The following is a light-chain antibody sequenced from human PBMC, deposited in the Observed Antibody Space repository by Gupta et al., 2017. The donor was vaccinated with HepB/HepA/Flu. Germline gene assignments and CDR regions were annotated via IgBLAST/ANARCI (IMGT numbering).Light chain of an antibody. CDR3: QQYNNWPLA. CDR2: GAS. J-gene: IGKJ4*01. Sequence: EIVMTQSPVTLSVSPGERATLSCRASQSVSSNLAWYQQKPGQAPRLLIYGASTRATGIPARFSGSGSGTEFTLTISSLHSEDFAVYYCQQYNNWPLAFGGGTKVEIK. CDR1: QSVSSN. V-gene: IGKV3-15*01.